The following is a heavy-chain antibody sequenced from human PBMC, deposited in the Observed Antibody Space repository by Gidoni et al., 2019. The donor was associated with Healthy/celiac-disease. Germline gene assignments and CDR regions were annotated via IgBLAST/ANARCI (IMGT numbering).Heavy chain of an antibody. CDR3: ARFLVATMPIAAPSRRNWFDP. CDR2: INHSGST. V-gene: IGHV4-34*01. D-gene: IGHD5-12*01. J-gene: IGHJ5*02. Sequence: VQLQQWGAGLLKPSETLSLTCAVYGGSFSGHYWSWIRQTPGKGLEWIGEINHSGSTNYNPSLKSRVTISVDTSKNQFSLKLSSVTAADTAVYYCARFLVATMPIAAPSRRNWFDPWGQGTLVTVSS. CDR1: GGSFSGHY.